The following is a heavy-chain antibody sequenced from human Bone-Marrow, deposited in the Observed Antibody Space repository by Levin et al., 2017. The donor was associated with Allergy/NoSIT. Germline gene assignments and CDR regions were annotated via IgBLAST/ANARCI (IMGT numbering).Heavy chain of an antibody. J-gene: IGHJ4*02. Sequence: SGGSLRLSCAASGFIFSNYWMHWVRQAPGKGLVWVSRIDSGSYRDYADSVKGRFTISRDNAKNTLYLQMKSLRVEDTAVYYCTRGASDWYGIDYWGQGTLGTVSS. V-gene: IGHV3-74*01. CDR3: TRGASDWYGIDY. D-gene: IGHD6-19*01. CDR1: GFIFSNYW. CDR2: IDSGSYR.